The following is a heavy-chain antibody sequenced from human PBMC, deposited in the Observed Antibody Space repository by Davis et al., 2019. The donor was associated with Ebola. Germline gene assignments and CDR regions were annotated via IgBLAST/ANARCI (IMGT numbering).Heavy chain of an antibody. D-gene: IGHD5-12*01. CDR2: IFYTGST. CDR3: ARGEYSGYGNFDY. V-gene: IGHV4-61*01. Sequence: MPSETLSLTCTVSGGSVSSGSYYWNWIRQPPGKGLEWIGYIFYTGSTNYNPSLKSRVTISVDTSKKQFSLKLNSVTAADTAIYYCARGEYSGYGNFDYWGQGTLVTVSS. CDR1: GGSVSSGSYY. J-gene: IGHJ4*02.